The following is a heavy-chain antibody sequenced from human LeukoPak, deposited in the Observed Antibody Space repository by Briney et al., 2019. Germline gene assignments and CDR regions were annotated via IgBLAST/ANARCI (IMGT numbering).Heavy chain of an antibody. V-gene: IGHV3-30*04. Sequence: GGSLRLSCATSGFTVNGHPMHWVRQAPGKGLEWLAVVSSVGNNKYYTDSVKGRFTVSRDDSNNMVYLHMTGLRSEDSAVYFCARAPSEWDLLLNHFDSWGQGTLVTVSS. J-gene: IGHJ4*02. CDR2: VSSVGNNK. D-gene: IGHD1-26*01. CDR3: ARAPSEWDLLLNHFDS. CDR1: GFTVNGHP.